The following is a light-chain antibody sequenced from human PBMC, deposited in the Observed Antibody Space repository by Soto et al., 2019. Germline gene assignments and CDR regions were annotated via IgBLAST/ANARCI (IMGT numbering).Light chain of an antibody. CDR2: ATS. V-gene: IGKV3-20*01. J-gene: IGKJ1*01. CDR3: QQYFASSWT. CDR1: QSIDNRY. Sequence: EIVLTQSPGTLSSSPGERATLSCRASQSIDNRYFAGYQHKPGQAPRLLIYATSSRATGIPDRFGGSGSGTDFTLTINSLEPEDFAVYYGQQYFASSWTFGQGTKVDIK.